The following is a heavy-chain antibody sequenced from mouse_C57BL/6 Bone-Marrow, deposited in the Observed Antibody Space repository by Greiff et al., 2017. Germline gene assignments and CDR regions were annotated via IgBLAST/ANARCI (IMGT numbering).Heavy chain of an antibody. Sequence: EVKLVESGEGLVKPGGSLKLSCAASGFTFSSYAMSWVRQTPEKRLEWVAYISSGGDYIYYADTVKGRFTISRDNARNTLYLQMSSLKSEDTAMYYCTREGYYYGSSYLYYFDDWGQGTTLTVSS. CDR3: TREGYYYGSSYLYYFDD. CDR2: ISSGGDYI. CDR1: GFTFSSYA. V-gene: IGHV5-9-1*02. D-gene: IGHD1-1*01. J-gene: IGHJ2*01.